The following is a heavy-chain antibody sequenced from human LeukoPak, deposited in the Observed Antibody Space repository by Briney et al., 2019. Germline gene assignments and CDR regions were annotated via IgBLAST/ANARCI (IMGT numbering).Heavy chain of an antibody. CDR1: GFTFSDYG. J-gene: IGHJ4*02. V-gene: IGHV3-30*18. CDR3: AKDADLYSDN. Sequence: GGSLRLSCVASGFTFSDYGMHWVRQAPGKGLEWVAVISYHERNKYYSDSVGGRFSISRDNSKNTLYLQMNSLRNEDTAVYYCAKDADLYSDNWGQGTPVSVSS. CDR2: ISYHERNK.